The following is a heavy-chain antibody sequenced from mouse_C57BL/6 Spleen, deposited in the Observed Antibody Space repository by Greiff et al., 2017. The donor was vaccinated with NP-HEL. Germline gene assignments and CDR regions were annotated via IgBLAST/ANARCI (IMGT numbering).Heavy chain of an antibody. CDR2: IDPSDSYT. Sequence: QVQLQQPGAELVRPGTSVKLSCKASGYTFTSYWMHWVKQRPGQGLEWIGVIDPSDSYTNYNQKFKGKATLTVDTSSSTAYMQLSSLTSEDSAVYYCARAQPNYFDYWGQGTTLTVSS. CDR3: ARAQPNYFDY. CDR1: GYTFTSYW. V-gene: IGHV1-59*01. J-gene: IGHJ2*01.